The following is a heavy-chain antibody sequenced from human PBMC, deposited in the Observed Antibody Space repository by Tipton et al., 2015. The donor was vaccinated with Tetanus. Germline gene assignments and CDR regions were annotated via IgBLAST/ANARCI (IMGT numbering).Heavy chain of an antibody. V-gene: IGHV1-2*06. D-gene: IGHD1-26*01. CDR2: INPNDGVT. CDR1: GYRISDHF. CDR3: ARWSRAEYSGSYYQSIDY. Sequence: QSGAEVKKPGASVRVSCEASGYRISDHFIHWVRQSPGLGLEWMGRINPNDGVTGFAQKFQGRVTLTRDMSITTVYMDLIRLTSDDTAVYYCARWSRAEYSGSYYQSIDYWGQGTLVAVSS. J-gene: IGHJ4*02.